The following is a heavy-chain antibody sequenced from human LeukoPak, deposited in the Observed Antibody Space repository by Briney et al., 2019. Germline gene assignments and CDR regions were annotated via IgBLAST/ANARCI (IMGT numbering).Heavy chain of an antibody. CDR3: AKGARRTTVTTIFDY. Sequence: GGSLRLSCAASGFTFDDYAMHWVRQAPGKGLEWVSGISWNSGSIGYADSVKGRFTISRDNAKNSLYLQMNSLRAEDTALYYCAKGARRTTVTTIFDYWGQGTLVTASS. V-gene: IGHV3-9*01. CDR2: ISWNSGSI. CDR1: GFTFDDYA. J-gene: IGHJ4*02. D-gene: IGHD4-17*01.